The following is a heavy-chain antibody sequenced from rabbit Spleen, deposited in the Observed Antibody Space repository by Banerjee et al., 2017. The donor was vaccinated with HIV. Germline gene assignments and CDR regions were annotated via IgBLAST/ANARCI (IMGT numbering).Heavy chain of an antibody. Sequence: QEQLVESGGGLVKPEGSLKLSCTASGFSFSNKAVMCWVRQAPGKGLEWIACINAITGKAVYASWAKGRFTFSKTSSSTVTMQMTSLTAADTATYFCARDLDGGGYASYARAFNLWGPGTLVTVS. D-gene: IGHD6-1*01. CDR2: INAITGKA. CDR1: GFSFSNKAV. V-gene: IGHV1S45*01. J-gene: IGHJ4*01. CDR3: ARDLDGGGYASYARAFNL.